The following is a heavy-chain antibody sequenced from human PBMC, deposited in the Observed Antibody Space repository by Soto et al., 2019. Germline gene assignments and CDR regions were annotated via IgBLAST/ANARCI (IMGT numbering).Heavy chain of an antibody. CDR1: GFTFSSYW. Sequence: PGGSLRLSCAASGFTFSSYWMSWFRQAPGKGLEWVANIKQDGSEKYYVDSVKGRFTISRDNAKNSLYLQMNSLRAEDTAVYYCARDLRTTVPYYYGMDVWGQGTTVTVSS. D-gene: IGHD4-4*01. CDR2: IKQDGSEK. V-gene: IGHV3-7*01. CDR3: ARDLRTTVPYYYGMDV. J-gene: IGHJ6*02.